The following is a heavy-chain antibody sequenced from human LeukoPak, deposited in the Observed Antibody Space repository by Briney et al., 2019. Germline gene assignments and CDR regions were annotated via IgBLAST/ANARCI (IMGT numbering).Heavy chain of an antibody. CDR1: GFTFSSHG. D-gene: IGHD4-23*01. Sequence: GGSLRLSCAASGFTFSSHGMNWVRQAPGKGLEWVSYISSSGSTMYYADSVKGRFTISRDNAKNSLYLQMSSLRDEDTAVYYCARVYYGGNSLTLDYWGQGTLGTVSS. V-gene: IGHV3-48*02. CDR2: ISSSGSTM. CDR3: ARVYYGGNSLTLDY. J-gene: IGHJ4*02.